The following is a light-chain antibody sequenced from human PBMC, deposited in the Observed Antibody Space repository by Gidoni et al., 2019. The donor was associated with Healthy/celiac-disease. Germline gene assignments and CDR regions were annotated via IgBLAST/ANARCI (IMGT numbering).Light chain of an antibody. Sequence: DIVMTQSTDSLDVSLGERATINCKSSQSVLYSSNNKNYLAWYQQKPGQPTKLLIYWASTRESGVPDRFSGSGSGTDFTLTISSLQAEDVAVYYCQQYYSTPYTFGQGTKLEIK. CDR2: WAS. CDR1: QSVLYSSNNKNY. CDR3: QQYYSTPYT. V-gene: IGKV4-1*01. J-gene: IGKJ2*01.